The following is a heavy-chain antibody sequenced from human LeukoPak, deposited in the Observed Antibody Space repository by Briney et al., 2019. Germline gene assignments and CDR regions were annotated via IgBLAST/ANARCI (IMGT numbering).Heavy chain of an antibody. J-gene: IGHJ5*02. CDR1: GGSFSGYY. D-gene: IGHD2-15*01. CDR2: INHSGST. Sequence: SGTLSLTCAVYGGSFSGYYWSWIRQPPGKGLEWIGEINHSGSTNYNPSLKSRVTISVDTSKNQFSLKLSSVTAADTAVYYCARQIVVVVAATPFDPWGQGTLVTVSS. V-gene: IGHV4-34*01. CDR3: ARQIVVVVAATPFDP.